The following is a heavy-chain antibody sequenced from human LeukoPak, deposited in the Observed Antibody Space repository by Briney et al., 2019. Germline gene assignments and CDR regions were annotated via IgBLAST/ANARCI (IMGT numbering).Heavy chain of an antibody. Sequence: GGSLRLSCAASGFMFSAYSMNWVRQAPGKGLEWVSSISSSSSYIYYADSVKGRFTISRDNAKNSLYLQMNSLRAEDTAVYYCARGSGDSYGYLFDYWGQGTLVTVSS. D-gene: IGHD5-18*01. V-gene: IGHV3-21*01. J-gene: IGHJ4*02. CDR3: ARGSGDSYGYLFDY. CDR2: ISSSSSYI. CDR1: GFMFSAYS.